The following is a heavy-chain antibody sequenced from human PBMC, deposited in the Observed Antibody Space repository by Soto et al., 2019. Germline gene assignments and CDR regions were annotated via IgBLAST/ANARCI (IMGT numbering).Heavy chain of an antibody. J-gene: IGHJ6*02. Sequence: PGESLKISCKGSGYGFTSYWISWVRQMPGKGLEWMGRIDPSDSYTNYSPSFQGHDTISADKSISTAYLQWSSLKASDTAMYYCARLSYCSSTSCYGGMDVWGQGTTVTVSS. CDR3: ARLSYCSSTSCYGGMDV. V-gene: IGHV5-10-1*01. D-gene: IGHD2-2*01. CDR2: IDPSDSYT. CDR1: GYGFTSYW.